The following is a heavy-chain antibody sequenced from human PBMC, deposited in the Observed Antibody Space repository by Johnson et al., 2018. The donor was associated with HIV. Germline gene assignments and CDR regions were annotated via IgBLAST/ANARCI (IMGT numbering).Heavy chain of an antibody. CDR2: ISSSGSII. Sequence: QVQLVESGGGLVKPGGSLRLSCAASGFTFGDYYMSWIRQAPGQGLEWVSYISSSGSIIWYADSVKGRITISRDNAKNSLYLQMNSLKTEDTAVYYCTTFLSISWYVDAFDIWGQGTMVTVSS. J-gene: IGHJ3*02. D-gene: IGHD6-13*01. V-gene: IGHV3-11*01. CDR3: TTFLSISWYVDAFDI. CDR1: GFTFGDYY.